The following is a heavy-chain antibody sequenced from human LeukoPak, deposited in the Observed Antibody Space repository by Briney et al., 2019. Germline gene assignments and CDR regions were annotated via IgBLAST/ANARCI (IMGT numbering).Heavy chain of an antibody. D-gene: IGHD3-10*01. Sequence: GGSLRLSCVDSGFTFSTYSMNWVRQAPGRGLEWVSSVSSDSNYIYYADSVKGRFTISRDNAKNSLYLQMNSLRGEDTAVYYCVREGRDYYGSGSYKYYMDVWGKGTTVTVSS. CDR2: VSSDSNYI. CDR3: VREGRDYYGSGSYKYYMDV. CDR1: GFTFSTYS. J-gene: IGHJ6*03. V-gene: IGHV3-21*06.